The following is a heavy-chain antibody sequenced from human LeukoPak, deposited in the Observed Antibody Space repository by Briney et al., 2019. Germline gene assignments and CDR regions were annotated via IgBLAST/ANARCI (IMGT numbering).Heavy chain of an antibody. CDR1: GGTFSSYA. D-gene: IGHD1-26*01. CDR2: IIPIFGTA. V-gene: IGHV1-69*05. CDR3: ATGREPGAPDY. J-gene: IGHJ4*02. Sequence: ASVKVSCKASGGTFSSYAISWVRQAPGQGLEWMGGIIPIFGTANYAQKFQGRVTITTDESTSTAYMELSSLRSEDTAVYYCATGREPGAPDYWGQGTLVTVSS.